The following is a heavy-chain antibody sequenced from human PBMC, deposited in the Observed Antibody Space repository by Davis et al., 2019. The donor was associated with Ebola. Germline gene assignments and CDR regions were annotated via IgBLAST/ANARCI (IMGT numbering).Heavy chain of an antibody. CDR1: GGSFSGYY. CDR2: INHSGST. V-gene: IGHV4-34*01. D-gene: IGHD6-19*01. CDR3: ARDGELAVAGPLFDY. J-gene: IGHJ4*02. Sequence: PSETLSLTCAVYGGSFSGYYWSWIRQPPGKGLEWIGEINHSGSTNYNPSLKSRVTISVDTSKNQFSLKLSSVTAADTAVYYCARDGELAVAGPLFDYWGQGTLVTVSS.